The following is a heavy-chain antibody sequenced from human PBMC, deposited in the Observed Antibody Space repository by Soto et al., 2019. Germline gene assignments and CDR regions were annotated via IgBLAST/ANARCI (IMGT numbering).Heavy chain of an antibody. Sequence: GASVKVSCKTSGYVFTSFAIHWMRQAPGQGPEWMGWINTGNGDSKYSEKFQDRVTITRDTSATKAYMELSSLRSEDTAVYYCARSKTIVMPGFDHWGQGTLVTVSS. J-gene: IGHJ4*02. CDR3: ARSKTIVMPGFDH. D-gene: IGHD2-21*01. CDR2: INTGNGDS. CDR1: GYVFTSFA. V-gene: IGHV1-3*04.